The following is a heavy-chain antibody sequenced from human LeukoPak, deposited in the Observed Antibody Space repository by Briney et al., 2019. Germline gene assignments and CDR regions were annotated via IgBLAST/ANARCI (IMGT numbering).Heavy chain of an antibody. V-gene: IGHV3-66*01. CDR2: IYSGGST. Sequence: GGSLRLSCAASGFTVSSNYMSWVRQAPGKGLEWVSVIYSGGSTYYADSVKGRFTISRDNSKNTLYLQMNSLRAEDTAVYYCARGVPAAISNWYFDLWGRGTLVTVSS. CDR3: ARGVPAAISNWYFDL. J-gene: IGHJ2*01. D-gene: IGHD2-2*01. CDR1: GFTVSSNY.